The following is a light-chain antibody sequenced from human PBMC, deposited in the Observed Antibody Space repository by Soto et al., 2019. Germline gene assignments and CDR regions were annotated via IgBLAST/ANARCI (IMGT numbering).Light chain of an antibody. V-gene: IGKV1-17*01. J-gene: IGKJ1*01. Sequence: DIQMTQSPSSLCASVGDRVTITCRASQGIRHYLAWYQQKPGKVPKLLMYEASNLQSGVPSRFRGGGSGTEFTLTISSLQPEDFATYYCLQHNSYPRTFGQGTKVDIK. CDR2: EAS. CDR1: QGIRHY. CDR3: LQHNSYPRT.